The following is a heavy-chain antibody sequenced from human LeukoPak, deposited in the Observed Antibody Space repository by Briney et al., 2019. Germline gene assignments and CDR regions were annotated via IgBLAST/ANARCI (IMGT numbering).Heavy chain of an antibody. J-gene: IGHJ4*02. CDR1: GYTFTGYY. CDR2: INPNSGGT. Sequence: GASVKVSCKASGYTFTGYYMHWVRQAPGQGLEWMGWINPNSGGTNYAQKFQGRVTMTRDTSISTAYMELSRLRSDDTAVYYCARAIASLLAAAGREFDYWGQGTLVTVSS. D-gene: IGHD6-13*01. CDR3: ARAIASLLAAAGREFDY. V-gene: IGHV1-2*02.